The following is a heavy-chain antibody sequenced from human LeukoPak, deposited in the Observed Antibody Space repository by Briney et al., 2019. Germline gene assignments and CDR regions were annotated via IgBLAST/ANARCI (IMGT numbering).Heavy chain of an antibody. CDR2: INPNSGGT. D-gene: IGHD3-10*01. J-gene: IGHJ5*02. CDR3: ATYYYGSGSYYRFDP. V-gene: IGHV1-2*02. Sequence: ASVKVSCKASVYTFTCYYMHWVRQAPGQGLEWMGWINPNSGGTNYAQKFQGRVTMTRDTSISTAYMELSRLRSDDPAVYYCATYYYGSGSYYRFDPWGQGTLVTVSS. CDR1: VYTFTCYY.